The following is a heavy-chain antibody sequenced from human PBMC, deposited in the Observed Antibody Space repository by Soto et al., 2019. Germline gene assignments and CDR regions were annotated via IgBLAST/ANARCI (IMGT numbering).Heavy chain of an antibody. CDR3: TTGLAGTTVNYYYYGMDV. V-gene: IGHV3-15*01. CDR2: IKSKTDGGTT. Sequence: PGGSLRLSCAASGFTFSNAWMSWVRQAPGKGLEWVGRIKSKTDGGTTDYAAPVKGRFTISRDDSKNTLYLQMNSLKTEDTAVYYCTTGLAGTTVNYYYYGMDVWGQGTTVTVSS. D-gene: IGHD1-7*01. CDR1: GFTFSNAW. J-gene: IGHJ6*02.